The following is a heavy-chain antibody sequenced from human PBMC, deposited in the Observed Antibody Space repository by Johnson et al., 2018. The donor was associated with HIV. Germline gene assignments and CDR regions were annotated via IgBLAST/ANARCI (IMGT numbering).Heavy chain of an antibody. CDR2: IKQAGSEK. CDR3: ARDLRWSYDAFDI. Sequence: VQLVESGGGLVQPGGSLRLSCAASGFTFRSYWMSWVRQAPGKGLEWVAHIKQAGSEKYYVDSVKGRFTISRDNAKNSLYLQMNSLRAEDTAVYYCARDLRWSYDAFDIWGQGTMVTVSS. CDR1: GFTFRSYW. J-gene: IGHJ3*02. D-gene: IGHD5-24*01. V-gene: IGHV3-7*01.